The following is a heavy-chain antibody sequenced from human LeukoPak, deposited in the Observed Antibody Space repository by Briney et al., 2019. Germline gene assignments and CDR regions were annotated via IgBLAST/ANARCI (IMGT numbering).Heavy chain of an antibody. D-gene: IGHD3-10*01. CDR1: TLTISNIF. Sequence: GVSLTLSCAASTLTISNIFMVWLRPAPGGGRNWVSFIYSGGSTYSADSVKSRFTIARDNSKNTLHLQMNSLRAEDTAVYYCARDTDYYGSGRHGYFDHWGQGTLVTVSS. V-gene: IGHV3-66*01. CDR2: IYSGGST. CDR3: ARDTDYYGSGRHGYFDH. J-gene: IGHJ1*01.